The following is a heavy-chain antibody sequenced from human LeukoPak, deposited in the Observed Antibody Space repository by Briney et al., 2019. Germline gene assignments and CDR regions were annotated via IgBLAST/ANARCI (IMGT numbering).Heavy chain of an antibody. D-gene: IGHD1-7*01. CDR3: ARADNWNYGTDHHFYIDV. Sequence: PSETLSLTCTVSGDSISSHYWSWIRQPPGKGLEWIAHIYYSGSTNYNSSLKSRVTISVDTSKNQFSLNLLSVTAADTAVYYCARADNWNYGTDHHFYIDVWGKGTTVTVSS. J-gene: IGHJ6*03. CDR2: IYYSGST. V-gene: IGHV4-59*11. CDR1: GDSISSHY.